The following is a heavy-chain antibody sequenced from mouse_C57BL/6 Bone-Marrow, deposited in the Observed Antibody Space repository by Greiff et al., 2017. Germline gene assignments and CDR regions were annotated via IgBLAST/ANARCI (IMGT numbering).Heavy chain of an antibody. V-gene: IGHV5-6*01. CDR2: ISSGGSYT. D-gene: IGHD1-1*01. CDR1: GFTFSSYG. J-gene: IGHJ3*01. Sequence: EVKLMESGGDLVKPGGSLKLSCAASGFTFSSYGMSCFRQTPYKRLEWVATISSGGSYTYYPDSVKGRFTISSDTAKNTLYLQMSSLKSEDTAMYYCARQRRLLGAWFAYWGQGTLVTVSA. CDR3: ARQRRLLGAWFAY.